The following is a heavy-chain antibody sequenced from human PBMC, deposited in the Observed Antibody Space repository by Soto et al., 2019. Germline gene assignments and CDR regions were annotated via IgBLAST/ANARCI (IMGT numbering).Heavy chain of an antibody. D-gene: IGHD1-26*01. CDR3: AKDLGWRSGSYQPAFDY. Sequence: QVQLVQSGAEVKKPGSSVKVSCKASGGTFSSYAISWVRQAPGQGLEWMGGIIPIFGTANYAQKFQGRVTITADESTSTAYMELSSLRSEDTAVYYCAKDLGWRSGSYQPAFDYWGQGTLVTVSS. V-gene: IGHV1-69*01. CDR1: GGTFSSYA. CDR2: IIPIFGTA. J-gene: IGHJ4*02.